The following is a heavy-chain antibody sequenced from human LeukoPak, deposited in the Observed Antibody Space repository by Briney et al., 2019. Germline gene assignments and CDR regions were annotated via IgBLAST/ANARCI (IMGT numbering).Heavy chain of an antibody. V-gene: IGHV1-3*03. J-gene: IGHJ4*02. D-gene: IGHD3-22*01. CDR2: INAGNGNT. CDR3: AREGSYYDSSGYYPLIFDC. CDR1: GYTFTSYA. Sequence: GASVKVSCKASGYTFTSYAMHWVRQAPGQRLEWMGWINAGNGNTKYSQEFQGRVTITRDTSAGTAYMELSSLRSEDMAVYYCAREGSYYDSSGYYPLIFDCWGQGTLVTVSS.